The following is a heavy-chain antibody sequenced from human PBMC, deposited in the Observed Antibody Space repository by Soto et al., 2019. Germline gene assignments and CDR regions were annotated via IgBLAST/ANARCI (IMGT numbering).Heavy chain of an antibody. D-gene: IGHD4-17*01. J-gene: IGHJ4*02. V-gene: IGHV4-59*08. CDR1: GGSISSYY. CDR3: ARLNYGERENNFDY. Sequence: SETLSLTCTVSGGSISSYYRNWIRLPPGKGLEWIGYIYYSGSTNYNPSLKSRVTISVDTSKNQFSLKLSSVTAADTAVYYCARLNYGERENNFDYWGQGTLVTVSS. CDR2: IYYSGST.